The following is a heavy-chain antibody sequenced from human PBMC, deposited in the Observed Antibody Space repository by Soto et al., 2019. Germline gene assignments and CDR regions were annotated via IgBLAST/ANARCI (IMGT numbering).Heavy chain of an antibody. CDR3: ARRLFSSTWPSYFDF. D-gene: IGHD6-13*01. Sequence: SETLSLTCTVSGGSISSSIYYWVWIRQPPGKGLEWIGCIHYSGSTYYNPSLRSRVTSSVDTSKNQVSLKVSSVTAADTAVYYCARRLFSSTWPSYFDFWGQGTLVTVSS. CDR1: GGSISSSIYY. CDR2: IHYSGST. J-gene: IGHJ4*02. V-gene: IGHV4-39*01.